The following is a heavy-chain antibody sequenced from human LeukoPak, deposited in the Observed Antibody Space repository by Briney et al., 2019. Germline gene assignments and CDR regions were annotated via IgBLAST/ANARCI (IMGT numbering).Heavy chain of an antibody. CDR3: ARRNDPWSGPRNWFDP. Sequence: SETLSLTCTVSSVSFSSGGYYWSWSRQHPGKGLEWIGNIYHTGDTFDNPSLQSRLIISVDTSNNQFSLKVSSVTAADTAIYYCARRNDPWSGPRNWFDPWGQGILVTVSS. CDR1: SVSFSSGGYY. CDR2: IYHTGDT. J-gene: IGHJ5*02. D-gene: IGHD3-3*01. V-gene: IGHV4-31*03.